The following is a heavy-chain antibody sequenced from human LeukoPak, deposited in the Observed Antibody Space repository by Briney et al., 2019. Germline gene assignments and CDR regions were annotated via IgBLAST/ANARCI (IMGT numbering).Heavy chain of an antibody. D-gene: IGHD3-3*01. J-gene: IGHJ6*03. CDR2: ISSSGSTI. Sequence: GGSLRLSCAASGFTFSSYEMNWVRQAPGNGLEWVSYISSSGSTIYYADSVKGRFTISRDNAKNSLYLQMNSLRAEDTAVYYCARSADYYYYYYYMDVWGKGTTVTVSS. V-gene: IGHV3-48*03. CDR1: GFTFSSYE. CDR3: ARSADYYYYYYYMDV.